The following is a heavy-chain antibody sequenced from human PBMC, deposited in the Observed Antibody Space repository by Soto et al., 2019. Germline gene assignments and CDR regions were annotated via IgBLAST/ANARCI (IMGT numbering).Heavy chain of an antibody. D-gene: IGHD2-15*01. V-gene: IGHV3-33*01. J-gene: IGHJ3*02. CDR3: ASSRRRYCSGGSCYGLAAFDI. Sequence: GGSLRLSCAASGFTFSSYGMHWVRQAPGKGLEWVAVIWYDGSNKYYADSVKGRFTISRDNSKNTLYLQMNSLRAEDTAVYYCASSRRRYCSGGSCYGLAAFDIWGQGTMVTGSS. CDR2: IWYDGSNK. CDR1: GFTFSSYG.